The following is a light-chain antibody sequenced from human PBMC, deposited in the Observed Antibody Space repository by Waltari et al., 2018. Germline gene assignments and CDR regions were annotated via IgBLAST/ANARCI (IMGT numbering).Light chain of an antibody. J-gene: IGLJ2*01. CDR3: QVWDTISNHVL. CDR2: DDR. Sequence: SYVLTQPPSVSVAPGKTATFSCGGDNIGSKSVQWYQQKPGQAPLLVVYDDRDRPSGIPERFSASNSGNTATMTISRVEDGDEADYYCQVWDTISNHVLFGGGTKLTVL. CDR1: NIGSKS. V-gene: IGLV3-21*03.